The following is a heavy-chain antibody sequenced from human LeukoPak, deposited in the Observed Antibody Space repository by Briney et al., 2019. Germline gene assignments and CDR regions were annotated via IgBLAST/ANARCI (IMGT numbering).Heavy chain of an antibody. CDR2: IKQDGSEK. CDR1: GFTFSSYW. Sequence: GGSLRLSCAASGFTFSSYWMSWVRQAPGKGLEWVANIKQDGSEKYYVDSVKGRFTISRDNAKNSLYLQMNSLRAEDTAVYYCARDRGYYYDSSGYYCYYWGQGTLVTVSS. V-gene: IGHV3-7*01. D-gene: IGHD3-22*01. J-gene: IGHJ4*02. CDR3: ARDRGYYYDSSGYYCYY.